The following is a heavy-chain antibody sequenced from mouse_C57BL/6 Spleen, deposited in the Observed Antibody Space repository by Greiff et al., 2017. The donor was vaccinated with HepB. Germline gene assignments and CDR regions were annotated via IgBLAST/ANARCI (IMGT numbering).Heavy chain of an antibody. D-gene: IGHD2-2*01. CDR2: IYPRSGNT. J-gene: IGHJ4*01. CDR1: GYTFTSYG. V-gene: IGHV1-81*01. CDR3: AREMVTTTDYYAMDY. Sequence: VKLQQSGAELARPGASVKLSCKASGYTFTSYGISWVKQRTGQGLEWIGEIYPRSGNTYYNEKFKGKATLTADKSSSTAYMELRSLTSEDSAVYFCAREMVTTTDYYAMDYWGQGTSVTVSS.